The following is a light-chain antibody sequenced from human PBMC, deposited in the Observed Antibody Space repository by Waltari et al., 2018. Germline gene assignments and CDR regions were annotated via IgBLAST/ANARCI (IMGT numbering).Light chain of an antibody. Sequence: IHLTQSPSSLSPSVGDRVTITCRAGRTVSTYLNWYQQKPGKAPKLLIYAASILQSGVPSRFSGSGSGTEFSLTIASLQPEDSATYYCQQSFDSVFTFGPGTTVNV. CDR1: RTVSTY. CDR2: AAS. V-gene: IGKV1-39*01. CDR3: QQSFDSVFT. J-gene: IGKJ3*01.